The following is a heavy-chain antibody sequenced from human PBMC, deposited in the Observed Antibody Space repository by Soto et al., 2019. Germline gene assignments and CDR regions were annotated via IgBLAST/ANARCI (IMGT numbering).Heavy chain of an antibody. CDR3: ARDLSVTMVRGVIIKDYYGMDV. Sequence: ASVKVSCKASGYTFPGYYMHWVGQAPGQGLEWMGWINPNSGGTNYAQKFQGWVTMTRDTSISTAYMKLIRLRSDDTAVYYCARDLSVTMVRGVIIKDYYGMDVWVQGTTVTVSS. CDR2: INPNSGGT. J-gene: IGHJ6*02. V-gene: IGHV1-2*04. D-gene: IGHD3-10*01. CDR1: GYTFPGYY.